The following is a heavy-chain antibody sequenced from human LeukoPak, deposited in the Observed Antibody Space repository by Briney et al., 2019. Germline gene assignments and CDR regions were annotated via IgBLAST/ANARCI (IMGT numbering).Heavy chain of an antibody. CDR2: IYYSGST. J-gene: IGHJ4*02. Sequence: TSETLSLTCTVSGGSISSGDYYGSWIRQPSGKGLEWIGYIYYSGSTYYNPSLKSRVTIFLETSKNQFSLKLSSVTAGDTAVYYCARVHYSGSYYFDYWGQGTLVTVSS. D-gene: IGHD1-26*01. CDR3: ARVHYSGSYYFDY. CDR1: GGSISSGDYY. V-gene: IGHV4-30-4*01.